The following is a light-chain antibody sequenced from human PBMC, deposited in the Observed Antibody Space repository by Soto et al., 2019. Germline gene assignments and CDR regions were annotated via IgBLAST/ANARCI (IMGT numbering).Light chain of an antibody. Sequence: QSALTQPRSVSGSPGQSVTISCTGTRSDVGGYNFVSWYQQHPGKAPKLLIYDVTRRPSGVPDRFSGSKSAYTASLTISGLQAEDEADFYCSSYAGSSVVFGGGTKVTVL. CDR2: DVT. CDR1: RSDVGGYNF. CDR3: SSYAGSSVV. J-gene: IGLJ2*01. V-gene: IGLV2-11*01.